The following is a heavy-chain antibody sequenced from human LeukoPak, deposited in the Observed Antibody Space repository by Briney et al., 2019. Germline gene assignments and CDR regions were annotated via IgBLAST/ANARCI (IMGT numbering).Heavy chain of an antibody. J-gene: IGHJ4*02. CDR1: GIMFSSHA. Sequence: PGGSLRLSCAASGIMFSSHAISWVRQAPGKGLEWVSAISGSGGTTYYADSVKGRFTISRDNSKNTLSLQMSSLRAEDTAVYYCAKEDTTGMTPLLDYWGQGTLVTVSS. V-gene: IGHV3-23*01. D-gene: IGHD1-1*01. CDR2: ISGSGGTT. CDR3: AKEDTTGMTPLLDY.